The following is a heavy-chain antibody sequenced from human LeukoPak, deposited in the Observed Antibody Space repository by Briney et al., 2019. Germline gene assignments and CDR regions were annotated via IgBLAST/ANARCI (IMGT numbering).Heavy chain of an antibody. Sequence: SETLSLTCTVSGGSVSSGSYYWSWIRQPPGKGLEWIGYIYYSGSTNYNPSLKSRVTISVDTSKNQFSLKLSSVTAADTAVYYCARGLGGGHYYYDSSGYRIDYWGQGTLVTVSS. J-gene: IGHJ4*02. D-gene: IGHD3-22*01. CDR3: ARGLGGGHYYYDSSGYRIDY. CDR2: IYYSGST. CDR1: GGSVSSGSYY. V-gene: IGHV4-61*01.